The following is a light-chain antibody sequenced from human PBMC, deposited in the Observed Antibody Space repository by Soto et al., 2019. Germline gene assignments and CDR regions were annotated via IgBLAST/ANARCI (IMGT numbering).Light chain of an antibody. Sequence: DVGINQSPATRSASVGNTVTVACRASQSVSGWLAWYQQKPGEAPKLLIYDASALPRGVPSRFSGSGSGTKFTLAISSLQPGDFATYCRQHYNSYSEAFGQGTKVDIK. J-gene: IGKJ1*01. V-gene: IGKV1-5*01. CDR1: QSVSGW. CDR3: QHYNSYSEA. CDR2: DAS.